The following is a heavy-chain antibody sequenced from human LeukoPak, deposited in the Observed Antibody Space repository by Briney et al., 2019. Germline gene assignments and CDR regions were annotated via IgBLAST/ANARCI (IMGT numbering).Heavy chain of an antibody. CDR2: INHSGST. CDR1: GGSFSGYY. J-gene: IGHJ4*02. Sequence: IPSETLSLTCAVYGGSFSGYYWSWIRQPPGKGLEWIGEINHSGSTNYNPSLKSRVTISVDTSKNQFSLKLSSVTAADTAVYDCARGRRKWLRLETYFDYWGQGTLVTVSS. D-gene: IGHD5-12*01. V-gene: IGHV4-34*01. CDR3: ARGRRKWLRLETYFDY.